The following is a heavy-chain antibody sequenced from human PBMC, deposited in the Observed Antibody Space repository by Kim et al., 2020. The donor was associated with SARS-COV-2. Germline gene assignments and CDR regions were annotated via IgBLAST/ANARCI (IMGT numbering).Heavy chain of an antibody. J-gene: IGHJ5*02. Sequence: DAVKGRFIISRNNSKNTLYLQISSLRAEDTAVYYCVKKPCSGGSCYWFDPWGQGTLVTVSS. D-gene: IGHD2-15*01. CDR3: VKKPCSGGSCYWFDP. V-gene: IGHV3-64D*09.